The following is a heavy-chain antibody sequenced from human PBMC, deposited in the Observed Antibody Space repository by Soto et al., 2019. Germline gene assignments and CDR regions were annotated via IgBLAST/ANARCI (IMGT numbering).Heavy chain of an antibody. J-gene: IGHJ4*02. CDR1: GYTFTGHY. CDR3: GRGRSGQIVVFY. V-gene: IGHV1-2*02. CDR2: IGPESGAT. D-gene: IGHD1-26*01. Sequence: ASVKVSCKASGYTFTGHYIHWVRQAPEQGPEWMGEIGPESGATRYAQRFQGRVAMTRDMSITTVYMELNNLSPDDTAVYYCGRGRSGQIVVFYWGQGTPVTVSS.